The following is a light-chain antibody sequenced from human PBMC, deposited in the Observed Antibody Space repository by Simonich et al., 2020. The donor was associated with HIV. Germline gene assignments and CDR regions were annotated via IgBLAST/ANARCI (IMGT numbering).Light chain of an antibody. V-gene: IGLV6-57*03. CDR3: QSYDSSNQV. J-gene: IGLJ3*02. CDR1: SGSIASTY. Sequence: NFMLTQPHSVSESPGKTVTISCTRSSGSIASTYVQWYQQRPGSAPTTVIYEDNQRPSGGPDRFSGSIDSSSNSAALTISGLKTEDEADYYCQSYDSSNQVFGGGTKLTVL. CDR2: EDN.